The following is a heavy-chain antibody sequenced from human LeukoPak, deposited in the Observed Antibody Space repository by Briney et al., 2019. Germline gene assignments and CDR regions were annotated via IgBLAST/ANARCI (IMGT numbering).Heavy chain of an antibody. D-gene: IGHD6-13*01. CDR3: ARGSIAAAGTRGGFDY. V-gene: IGHV3-23*01. Sequence: PGGSLRLSCAASGFTFSSYAMSWVRQAPVKGLEWVSAISGSGGSTYYADSVKGRFTISRDNAKNSLYLQMNSLRAEDTAVYYCARGSIAAAGTRGGFDYWGQGTLVTVSS. CDR2: ISGSGGST. CDR1: GFTFSSYA. J-gene: IGHJ4*02.